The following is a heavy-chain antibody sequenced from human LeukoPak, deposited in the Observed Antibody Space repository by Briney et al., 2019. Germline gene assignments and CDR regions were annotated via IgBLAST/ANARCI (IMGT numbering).Heavy chain of an antibody. CDR2: IIPIFGTA. V-gene: IGHV1-69*05. D-gene: IGHD3-3*01. J-gene: IGHJ4*02. Sequence: SVKVSCKASGGTFSSYAISWVRQAPGQGLEWMGGIIPIFGTANYAQKLQGRVTITTDESTSTAYMELSSLRSEDTAVYYCARERGITIFGVVISIIDYWGQGTLVTVSS. CDR3: ARERGITIFGVVISIIDY. CDR1: GGTFSSYA.